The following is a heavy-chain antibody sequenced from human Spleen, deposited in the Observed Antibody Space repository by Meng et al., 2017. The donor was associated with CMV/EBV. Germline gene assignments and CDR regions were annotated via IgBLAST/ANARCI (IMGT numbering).Heavy chain of an antibody. J-gene: IGHJ6*02. CDR1: GGSISSSSYY. V-gene: IGHV4-39*07. Sequence: SETLSLTCTVSGGSISSSSYYWGWIRQPPGKGLEWIGSIYYSGSTNYNPSLKSRVTISVDTSKNQFSLKLSSVTAADTAVYYCAGVYDYVWGSYRLSYGMDVWGQGTTVTVSS. D-gene: IGHD3-16*02. CDR3: AGVYDYVWGSYRLSYGMDV. CDR2: IYYSGST.